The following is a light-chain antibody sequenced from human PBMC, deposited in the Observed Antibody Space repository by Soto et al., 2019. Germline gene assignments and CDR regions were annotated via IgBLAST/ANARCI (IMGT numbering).Light chain of an antibody. CDR3: SAWDDSLNGLV. CDR1: SSNIGRNA. CDR2: SNN. J-gene: IGLJ2*01. Sequence: QSVLTQPPSASGTPGQTVTISCSGSSSNIGRNAVNWYQQLPGTAPKLLIYSNNQRPSGVPDRFSGAKSGTSASLAISGLQSEDEADYYCSAWDDSLNGLVFGAGTKLTVL. V-gene: IGLV1-44*01.